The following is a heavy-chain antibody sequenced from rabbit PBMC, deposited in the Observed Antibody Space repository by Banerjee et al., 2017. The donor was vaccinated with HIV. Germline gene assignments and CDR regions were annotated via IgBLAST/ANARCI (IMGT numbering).Heavy chain of an antibody. D-gene: IGHD1-1*01. CDR3: VRPLAYASSSGYYLSGNTRLDL. V-gene: IGHV1S40*01. CDR1: GFSLSSSYY. Sequence: QSLEESGGGLVQPEGSLTLTCTASGFSLSSSYYMCWVRQAPGKGLEWIACIYASSGDSAYYASWVNGRFTISSHNAQNTLYLQLNSLTAADTATYFCVRPLAYASSSGYYLSGNTRLDLWGQGTLVTVS. J-gene: IGHJ3*01. CDR2: IYASSGDSA.